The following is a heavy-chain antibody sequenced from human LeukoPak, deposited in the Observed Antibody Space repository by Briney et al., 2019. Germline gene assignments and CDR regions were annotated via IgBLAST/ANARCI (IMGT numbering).Heavy chain of an antibody. J-gene: IGHJ4*02. CDR2: ISGSGGST. CDR1: GFTFSSYA. D-gene: IGHD5-12*01. CDR3: ASASRESYSGYGVYFDY. Sequence: PGGSLRLSCAASGFTFSSYAMSWVRQAPGKGLEWVSAISGSGGSTYYADSVRGRFTISRDISKNTLYLQMNTLRVEDTAVYYCASASRESYSGYGVYFDYWGPGTLVTVSS. V-gene: IGHV3-23*01.